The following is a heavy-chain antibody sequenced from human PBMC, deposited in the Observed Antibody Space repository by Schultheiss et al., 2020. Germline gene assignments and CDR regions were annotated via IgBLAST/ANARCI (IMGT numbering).Heavy chain of an antibody. V-gene: IGHV1-46*01. D-gene: IGHD3-22*01. CDR2: INPSGGST. CDR3: ARAGDSSGYRYYYYYYGMDV. CDR1: GYTFTSYA. J-gene: IGHJ6*02. Sequence: ASVKVSCKASGYTFTSYAMNWVRQAPGQGLEWMGIINPSGGSTSYAQKFQGRVTMTRDTSISTAYMELSRLRSDDTAVYYCARAGDSSGYRYYYYYYGMDVWGQGTTVTVSS.